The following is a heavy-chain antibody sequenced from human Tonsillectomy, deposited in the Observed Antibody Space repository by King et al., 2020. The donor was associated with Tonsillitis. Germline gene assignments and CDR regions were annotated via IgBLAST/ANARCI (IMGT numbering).Heavy chain of an antibody. J-gene: IGHJ1*01. CDR2: INPSGGST. Sequence: QLVQSGAEVKKPGASVKVSCRASGYTFTNYYMHWVRQAPREGLEWMGIINPSGGSTSYAQTFQGRVTMTRDTSTSTVYMELSSLRSEDTAVYYCARTPTGYYDSSGYYEYFHHWGQGTLVTVSS. CDR1: GYTFTNYY. V-gene: IGHV1-46*01. D-gene: IGHD3-22*01. CDR3: ARTPTGYYDSSGYYEYFHH.